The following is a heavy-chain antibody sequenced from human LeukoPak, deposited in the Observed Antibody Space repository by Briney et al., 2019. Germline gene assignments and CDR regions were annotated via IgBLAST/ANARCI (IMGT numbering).Heavy chain of an antibody. D-gene: IGHD3-9*01. CDR2: INHSGST. CDR3: ARGGGDILTGYYYYYYGMDV. Sequence: PSETLSLTCAVYGGSFSGYYWSWLRQPPGKGLEWIGEINHSGSTNYNPSLKSRVTISVDTSKNQFSLKLSSVTAADTAVYYCARGGGDILTGYYYYYYGMDVWGQGTTVTVSS. V-gene: IGHV4-34*01. CDR1: GGSFSGYY. J-gene: IGHJ6*02.